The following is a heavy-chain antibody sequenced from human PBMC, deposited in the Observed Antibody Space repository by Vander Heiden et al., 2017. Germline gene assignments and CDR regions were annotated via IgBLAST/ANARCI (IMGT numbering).Heavy chain of an antibody. CDR2: IIPIFGTA. CDR1: GGTFSNYA. CDR3: ATRDYYDSSTYYGMDV. J-gene: IGHJ6*02. D-gene: IGHD3-22*01. Sequence: QVQLVQSGAEVKKPGSSVKVSCKASGGTFSNYAISWVRQAPGQGLEWMGGIIPIFGTANYAQKFQGRVTITADESTSTAYMELSSLRSEDTAVYYCATRDYYDSSTYYGMDVWGQGTTVTVSS. V-gene: IGHV1-69*01.